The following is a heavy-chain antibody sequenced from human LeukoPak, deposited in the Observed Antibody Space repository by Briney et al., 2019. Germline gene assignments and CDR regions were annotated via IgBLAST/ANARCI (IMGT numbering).Heavy chain of an antibody. Sequence: PGGSLRLSCAASGFTFSSYAMSWVRQAPGKGLKWVSVIYSGGSTYYADSVKGRFTISRDNSKNTLYLQMNSLRAEDTAVYYCVRAYYGSGSYYHDYWGQGTLVTVSS. CDR2: IYSGGST. CDR1: GFTFSSYA. D-gene: IGHD3-10*01. V-gene: IGHV3-66*01. CDR3: VRAYYGSGSYYHDY. J-gene: IGHJ4*02.